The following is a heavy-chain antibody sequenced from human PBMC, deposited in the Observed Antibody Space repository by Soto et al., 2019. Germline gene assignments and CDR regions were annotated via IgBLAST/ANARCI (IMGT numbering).Heavy chain of an antibody. J-gene: IGHJ4*02. CDR3: AKVFFKYYDFWSGPYKPLIFDY. Sequence: GGSLRLSCAASGFTFSSYAMSWVRQAPGKGLEWVSAISGSGGSTYYADSVKGRFTISRDNSKNTLYLQMNSLRAEDTAVYYCAKVFFKYYDFWSGPYKPLIFDYWGQGTLVTVSS. D-gene: IGHD3-3*01. CDR1: GFTFSSYA. CDR2: ISGSGGST. V-gene: IGHV3-23*01.